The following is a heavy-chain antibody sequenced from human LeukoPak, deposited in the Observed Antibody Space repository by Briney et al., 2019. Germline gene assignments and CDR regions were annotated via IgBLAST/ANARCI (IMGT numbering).Heavy chain of an antibody. CDR1: GFTFRNYG. V-gene: IGHV3-33*01. D-gene: IGHD2-2*01. CDR2: IWYDGSKR. CDR3: ARDYCSTSFCYDN. J-gene: IGHJ4*02. Sequence: GGSLRLSCAASGFTFRNYGMHWFRQSPDKGLEWVAAIWYDGSKRLYADSVKGRFTISRDDSENALYLQMNSLRAEDTALYYCARDYCSTSFCYDNWGQGTLVTVSS.